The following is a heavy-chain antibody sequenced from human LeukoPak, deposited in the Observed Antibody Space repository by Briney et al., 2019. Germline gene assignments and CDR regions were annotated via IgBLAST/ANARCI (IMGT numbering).Heavy chain of an antibody. J-gene: IGHJ6*03. CDR2: IYYSGST. V-gene: IGHV4-39*01. Sequence: PSETLSLTCTVSGGSVSSSSYYWGWIRQPPGEGLEWIGSIYYSGSTYYNPSLKSRVTISVDTSKNQFSLKLSSVTAADTAVYYCARHRLELGDYYYYMDVWGKGTTVTVSS. CDR3: ARHRLELGDYYYYMDV. CDR1: GGSVSSSSYY. D-gene: IGHD1-7*01.